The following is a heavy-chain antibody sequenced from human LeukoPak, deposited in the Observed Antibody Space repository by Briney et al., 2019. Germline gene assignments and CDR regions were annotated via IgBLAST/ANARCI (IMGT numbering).Heavy chain of an antibody. V-gene: IGHV4-39*01. CDR3: ARHEYSGSYYGLYWFDP. CDR2: IYYSGST. J-gene: IGHJ5*02. CDR1: DGSISSSGDY. Sequence: SETLSLTCTVPDGSISSSGDYWGWIRQPPGKGLEWIASIYYSGSTYYNPSLKSRVTISVDTSKNQLSLKLSSLTAADTAVYYCARHEYSGSYYGLYWFDPWGQGTLVTVSS. D-gene: IGHD1-26*01.